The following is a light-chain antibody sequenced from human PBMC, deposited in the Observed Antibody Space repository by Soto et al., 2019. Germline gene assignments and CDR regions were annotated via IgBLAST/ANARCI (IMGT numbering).Light chain of an antibody. J-gene: IGKJ3*01. Sequence: DIQMTQSPPSLSASVGDRVTITCQASQDISNYLNWYQQKLGKAPKLLIYDASNLETGVPSRFSGSGSGTHLTFTITSLQPEDSATYYCQHFDNLPLSFGPGTKVHIK. CDR3: QHFDNLPLS. CDR1: QDISNY. CDR2: DAS. V-gene: IGKV1-33*01.